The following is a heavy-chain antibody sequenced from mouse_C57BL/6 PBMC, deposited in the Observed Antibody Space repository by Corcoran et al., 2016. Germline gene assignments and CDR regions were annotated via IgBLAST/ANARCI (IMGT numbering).Heavy chain of an antibody. J-gene: IGHJ3*01. V-gene: IGHV9-3*01. CDR3: ARYYGSPAWFAY. D-gene: IGHD1-1*01. CDR1: GYTFTTYG. CDR2: INTYSGVP. Sequence: QIQLVQSGPELKKPGATVKISCKASGYTFTTYGMSWVKQAPGKGLKWMGWINTYSGVPTYAADFKGRFAFSLETSASTAYLQINNLKNEDTATYFCARYYGSPAWFAYWGQGSLVTVSA.